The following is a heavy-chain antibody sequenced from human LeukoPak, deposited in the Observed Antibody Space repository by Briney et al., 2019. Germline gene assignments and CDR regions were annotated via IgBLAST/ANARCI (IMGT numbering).Heavy chain of an antibody. CDR2: MYYRGNT. CDR1: GGSISSYY. J-gene: IGHJ6*03. D-gene: IGHD4-17*01. Sequence: SETLSLTCTVSGGSISSYYWSWIRQPPGKGLEWIGYMYYRGNTNYNPSLKSRVTISIDTPKNQFSLKLSSVTAADTAVYYCARGAPLTTVTLYYYYYMDVWGKGTTVTVSS. CDR3: ARGAPLTTVTLYYYYYMDV. V-gene: IGHV4-59*12.